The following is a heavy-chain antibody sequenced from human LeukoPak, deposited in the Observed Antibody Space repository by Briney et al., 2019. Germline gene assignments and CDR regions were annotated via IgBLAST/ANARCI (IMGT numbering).Heavy chain of an antibody. CDR1: GGSFSGYY. J-gene: IGHJ4*02. D-gene: IGHD6-19*01. V-gene: IGHV4-34*01. Sequence: TSETLSLTCAVYGGSFSGYYWSWIRQPPGKGLEWIGEINHSGSTNYNPSLKSRVTISVDTSKNQFSLKLSSVTAADTAVYYCASVAVAGWNCWGQGTLVTVSS. CDR3: ASVAVAGWNC. CDR2: INHSGST.